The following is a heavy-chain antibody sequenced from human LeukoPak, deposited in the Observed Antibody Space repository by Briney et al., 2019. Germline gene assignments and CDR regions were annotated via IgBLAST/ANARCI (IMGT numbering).Heavy chain of an antibody. J-gene: IGHJ6*02. V-gene: IGHV4-59*01. CDR1: GGTISSYY. Sequence: SETLSLTCTVSGGTISSYYWSWIRQPPGKGLEWIGYIYYSGSTNYNPSLKSRVTISVDTSKNQFSLKLSSVTAADTAVYYCARVSGTTEGYYYYGMDVWGQGTTVTVSS. CDR2: IYYSGST. CDR3: ARVSGTTEGYYYYGMDV. D-gene: IGHD1-1*01.